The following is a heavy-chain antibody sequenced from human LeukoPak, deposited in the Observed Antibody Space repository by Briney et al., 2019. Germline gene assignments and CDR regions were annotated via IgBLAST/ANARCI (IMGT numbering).Heavy chain of an antibody. CDR3: ARGEAISDRYYYYGMDV. J-gene: IGHJ6*02. CDR1: GGSISSYY. Sequence: SETLSLTCTVSGGSISSYYWSWIRQPPGKGLEWIGYIYYSGSTNYNPSLKSRVTISVDTSKNQLSLKLSSVTAADTAVYYCARGEAISDRYYYYGMDVWGQGTTVTVSS. D-gene: IGHD1-14*01. CDR2: IYYSGST. V-gene: IGHV4-59*01.